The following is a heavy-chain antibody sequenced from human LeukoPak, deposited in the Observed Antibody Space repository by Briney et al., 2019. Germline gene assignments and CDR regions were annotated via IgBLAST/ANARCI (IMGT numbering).Heavy chain of an antibody. CDR3: AKDRGRYYDSSGYYWGYYFDS. CDR2: ISGSGGST. V-gene: IGHV3-23*01. CDR1: GFTFSSYV. J-gene: IGHJ4*02. D-gene: IGHD3-22*01. Sequence: GGSLRLSCAASGFTFSSYVVNWVRQAPGKGLEWVSSISGSGGSTFYADSVKGRFTISRDNSKNTLYLQMSSLRAEDTAVYYCAKDRGRYYDSSGYYWGYYFDSWGQGILVTVST.